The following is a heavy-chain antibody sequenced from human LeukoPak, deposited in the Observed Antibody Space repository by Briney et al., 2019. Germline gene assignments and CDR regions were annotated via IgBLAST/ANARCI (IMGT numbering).Heavy chain of an antibody. CDR3: ARRIAGRLINDAFDI. CDR1: GYTFTSYG. CDR2: INPYSGGT. D-gene: IGHD6-6*01. Sequence: ASVKDSCKASGYTFTSYGISWVRQAPGQGLEGMGWINPYSGGTDYAPIFQDRVTMTRDTSISTAYMELSRLRSDDTAVYYCARRIAGRLINDAFDIWGQGTMVTVSS. V-gene: IGHV1-2*02. J-gene: IGHJ3*02.